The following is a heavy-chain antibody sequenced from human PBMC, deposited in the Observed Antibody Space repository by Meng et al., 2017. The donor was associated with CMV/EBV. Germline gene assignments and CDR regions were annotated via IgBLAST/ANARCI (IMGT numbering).Heavy chain of an antibody. CDR1: GYTFTGYY. Sequence: ASVKVSCKASGYTFTGYYMHWVRQAPGQGLEWMGWINPNSGGTNYAQKFQGRVTMTRDTSTSTVYMELSSLRSEDTAVYYCARGDGVVEYYYGMDVWGQGTTVTVSS. V-gene: IGHV1-2*02. D-gene: IGHD3-3*01. CDR2: INPNSGGT. CDR3: ARGDGVVEYYYGMDV. J-gene: IGHJ6*02.